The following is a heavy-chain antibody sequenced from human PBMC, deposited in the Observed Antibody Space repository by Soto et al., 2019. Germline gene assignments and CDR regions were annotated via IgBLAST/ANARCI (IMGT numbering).Heavy chain of an antibody. J-gene: IGHJ6*02. V-gene: IGHV3-30*18. D-gene: IGHD2-2*01. CDR3: AKDHISVVVPAAPYGMDV. CDR2: ISYDGSNK. Sequence: GGSLRLSCAASGFTFSSYGMHWVRQAPGKGLEWVAVISYDGSNKYYADSVKGRFTISRDNSKNTLYLQMNSLRAEDTAVYYCAKDHISVVVPAAPYGMDVWGQGTTVTVPS. CDR1: GFTFSSYG.